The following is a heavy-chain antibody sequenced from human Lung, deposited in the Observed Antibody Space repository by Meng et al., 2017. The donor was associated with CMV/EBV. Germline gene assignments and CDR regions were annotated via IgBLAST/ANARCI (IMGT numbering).Heavy chain of an antibody. Sequence: NARMGVSWIRQPPGKALEWLAHIFSNDEKSYSTSLKSRLIISKDTSKSQVVLTMTNMDPVDTATYYCARTLPYYDFWSGYYLYFDYWGQGTLVTVSS. CDR1: NARMG. CDR3: ARTLPYYDFWSGYYLYFDY. V-gene: IGHV2-26*01. CDR2: IFSNDEK. J-gene: IGHJ4*02. D-gene: IGHD3-3*01.